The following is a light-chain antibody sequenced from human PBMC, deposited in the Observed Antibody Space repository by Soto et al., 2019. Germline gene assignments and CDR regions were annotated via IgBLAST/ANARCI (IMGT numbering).Light chain of an antibody. Sequence: QSALTQPASVSGSHGQSITISCTGTSSDVGAYNLVSWYQHLPDKAPKLIISEVTNRPSGVSDRFSGSKSGNTASLTISGLQAEDEADYYCASLTTTNFVFGSGTQLTVL. CDR3: ASLTTTNFV. V-gene: IGLV2-14*01. J-gene: IGLJ1*01. CDR1: SSDVGAYNL. CDR2: EVT.